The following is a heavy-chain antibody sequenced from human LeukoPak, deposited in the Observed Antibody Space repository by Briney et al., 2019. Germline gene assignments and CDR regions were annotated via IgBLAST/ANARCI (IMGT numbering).Heavy chain of an antibody. CDR3: ARRVIVATMGYFDY. CDR2: IYPGDSDT. Sequence: GESLNISCKGSGYSFTSYWIGWVRQMPGKGLEWMGIIYPGDSDTSNSPSFQGQVTISDTQSISTAYLQWTSLKASDTAMYYCARRVIVATMGYFDYGGQGTLVTVPS. D-gene: IGHD5-12*01. J-gene: IGHJ4*02. V-gene: IGHV5-51*01. CDR1: GYSFTSYW.